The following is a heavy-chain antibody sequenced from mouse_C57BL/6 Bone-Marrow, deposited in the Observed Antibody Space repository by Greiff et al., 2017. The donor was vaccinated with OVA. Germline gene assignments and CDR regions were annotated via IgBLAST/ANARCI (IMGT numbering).Heavy chain of an antibody. CDR3: ARLITTVVADY. J-gene: IGHJ2*01. V-gene: IGHV1-76*01. CDR2: IYPGSGNT. D-gene: IGHD1-1*01. Sequence: QVQLQQSGAELVRPGASVKLSCKASGYTFTDYYINWVKQRPGQGLEWIARIYPGSGNTYYNEKFKGKATLTAEKSSSTAYMQLSSLTSEDSAVYFCARLITTVVADYWGQGTTLTVSS. CDR1: GYTFTDYY.